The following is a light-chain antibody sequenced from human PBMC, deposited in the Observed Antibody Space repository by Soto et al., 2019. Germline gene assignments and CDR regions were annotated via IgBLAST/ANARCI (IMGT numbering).Light chain of an antibody. CDR2: SAS. V-gene: IGKV1-27*01. J-gene: IGKJ3*01. CDR1: QGISNY. Sequence: DIQMTQSPSSLSASVGDRVTITCRASQGISNYLAWYQQKPGKVPKLLIYSASTLQLGVPSRFSGSGSGSDFTLTISSLQPEDVATYYCQKHNSAPFTFGPGTKVDIK. CDR3: QKHNSAPFT.